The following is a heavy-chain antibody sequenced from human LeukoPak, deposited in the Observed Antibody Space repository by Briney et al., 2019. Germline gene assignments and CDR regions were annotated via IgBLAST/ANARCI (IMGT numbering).Heavy chain of an antibody. Sequence: GGSLRLSCAASGFIFSSCSMNWVRQAPGKGLEWVSSISGSSFYINYADSVKGRFTISRDNSKNTLYLQMSSLRAEDTAVYYCAKDLPGITIFGALDYWGQGTLVTVSS. CDR3: AKDLPGITIFGALDY. CDR1: GFIFSSCS. V-gene: IGHV3-21*04. J-gene: IGHJ4*02. CDR2: ISGSSFYI. D-gene: IGHD3-3*01.